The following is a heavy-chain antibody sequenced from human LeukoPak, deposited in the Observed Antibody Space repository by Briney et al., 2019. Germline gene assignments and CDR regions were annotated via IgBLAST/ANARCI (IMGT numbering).Heavy chain of an antibody. CDR2: IYHSGST. V-gene: IGHV4-38-2*02. CDR1: GYSISSGYY. Sequence: PSETLSLTCTVSGYSISSGYYWGWIRQPPGKGLEWIGSIYHSGSTYYNPSLKSRVTISVDTSKNQFSLKLSSVTAADTAVYYCARVPGYCSGGSCSTYYYYMDVWGKGTTVTVSS. CDR3: ARVPGYCSGGSCSTYYYYMDV. J-gene: IGHJ6*03. D-gene: IGHD2-15*01.